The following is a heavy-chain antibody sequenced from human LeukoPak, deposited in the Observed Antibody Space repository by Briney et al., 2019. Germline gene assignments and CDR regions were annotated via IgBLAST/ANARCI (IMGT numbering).Heavy chain of an antibody. CDR1: GGSFSGYY. J-gene: IGHJ4*02. D-gene: IGHD1-26*01. Sequence: SETLSLTCAVYGGSFSGYYWSWIRQPPGKGLEWIGEINHSGSTNYNPSLKSRVTISVDTSKNQFSLKLSSVTAADTAVYYCARRDPGAILPFWGQGTLVTVSS. CDR3: ARRDPGAILPF. V-gene: IGHV4-34*01. CDR2: INHSGST.